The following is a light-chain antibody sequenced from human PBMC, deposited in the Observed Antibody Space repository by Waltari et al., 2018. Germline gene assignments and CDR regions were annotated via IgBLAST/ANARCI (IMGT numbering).Light chain of an antibody. CDR3: HQYGTSEYS. Sequence: EIVLTQSPGTLSLSPGERATLSCRAIQSLTNNYLAWYQHKPGQAPRLLLYGASNRATGIPDRFSGSGSGTDFTLTISRLDPEDVAVYFCHQYGTSEYSFGQGTKLESK. J-gene: IGKJ2*03. CDR2: GAS. V-gene: IGKV3-20*01. CDR1: QSLTNNY.